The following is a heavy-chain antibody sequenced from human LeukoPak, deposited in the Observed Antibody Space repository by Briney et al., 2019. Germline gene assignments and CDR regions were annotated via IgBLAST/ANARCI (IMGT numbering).Heavy chain of an antibody. Sequence: GASVKVSCKASGYTFTGYYMHWVRQAPGQGLEWMGWINPNSGGTNYAQKFQGRVTMTRDTSISTAYMELSRLRSDDTAVYYCARELGYCSSTSCRGDWFDPWGQGTLVTVSS. D-gene: IGHD2-2*01. CDR2: INPNSGGT. J-gene: IGHJ5*02. CDR1: GYTFTGYY. V-gene: IGHV1-2*02. CDR3: ARELGYCSSTSCRGDWFDP.